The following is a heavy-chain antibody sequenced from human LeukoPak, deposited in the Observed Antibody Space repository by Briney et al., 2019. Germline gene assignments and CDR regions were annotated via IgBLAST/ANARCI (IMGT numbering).Heavy chain of an antibody. CDR1: GFSFSNFW. D-gene: IGHD1-1*01. CDR3: AKGSNFAFDN. V-gene: IGHV3-74*01. J-gene: IGHJ4*02. CDR2: INPDGTAA. Sequence: PGGSLRLSCAASGFSFSNFWMHWVRQAPGMGLVWVSQINPDGTAALYADSVKGRFTIPRDNAKSTLYLQMNTLRADDTAVYYCAKGSNFAFDNWGQGILVTVSS.